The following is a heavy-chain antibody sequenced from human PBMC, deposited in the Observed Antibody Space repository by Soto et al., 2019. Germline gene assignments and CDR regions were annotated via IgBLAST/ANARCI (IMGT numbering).Heavy chain of an antibody. CDR1: GFTFSDHY. V-gene: IGHV3-11*01. D-gene: IGHD6-19*01. Sequence: GGSLRLSCAASGFTFSDHYMAWIRQAPGKGLEIVAHMSGSGSSEDYGDSVKGRFSIFRENSKNLLFLQMFFLRAEDTAVYYCARDYSVDSTGWYTGYYHYYSGMDVWGQGTTVTVSS. CDR3: ARDYSVDSTGWYTGYYHYYSGMDV. J-gene: IGHJ6*02. CDR2: MSGSGSSE.